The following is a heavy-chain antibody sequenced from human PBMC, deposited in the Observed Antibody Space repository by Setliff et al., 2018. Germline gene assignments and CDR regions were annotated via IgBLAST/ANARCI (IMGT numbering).Heavy chain of an antibody. V-gene: IGHV4-39*07. Sequence: KPSETLSLTCTVSGGSISSSSYYWGWIRQPPGKGLEWIGSIYYSGSTYYNPSLKSRVTISVDTSKKQFSLKLSSVTAADTAVYYCARRHCSGGSCYSLNYFDYWGQGTLVTVSS. CDR3: ARRHCSGGSCYSLNYFDY. CDR1: GGSISSSSYY. CDR2: IYYSGST. D-gene: IGHD2-15*01. J-gene: IGHJ4*02.